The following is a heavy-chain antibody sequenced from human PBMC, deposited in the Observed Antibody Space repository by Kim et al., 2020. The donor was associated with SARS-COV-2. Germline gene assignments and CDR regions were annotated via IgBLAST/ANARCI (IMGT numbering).Heavy chain of an antibody. CDR2: ISSSSSSA. V-gene: IGHV3-48*02. J-gene: IGHJ5*02. D-gene: IGHD3-22*01. CDR3: ARSDSCGYPNWFDP. CDR1: GFTFSSYS. Sequence: GGSLRLSCAASGFTFSSYSMNWVRQAPGKGLEWVSYISSSSSSAYYADSVKGRFTISRDNSKNSLYLQMNSLRDEDAAVYYCARSDSCGYPNWFDPWGQGTLVTVSS.